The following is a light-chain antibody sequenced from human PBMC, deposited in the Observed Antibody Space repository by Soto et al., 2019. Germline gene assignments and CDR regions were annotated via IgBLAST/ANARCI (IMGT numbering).Light chain of an antibody. CDR1: SSDVGNYNY. CDR3: NSYAGSNNLGV. CDR2: DVS. Sequence: QSALTQPPSASGSPGQSVTISCTGTSSDVGNYNYVSWYQQHPGKARKLMIYDVSKRPSGVPDRFSGSKSGNTASLTVSGLQAEDEADYYCNSYAGSNNLGVFGGGTKLTVL. V-gene: IGLV2-8*01. J-gene: IGLJ2*01.